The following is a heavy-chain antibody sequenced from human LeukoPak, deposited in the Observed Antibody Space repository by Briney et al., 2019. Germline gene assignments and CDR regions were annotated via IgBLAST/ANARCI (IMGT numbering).Heavy chain of an antibody. V-gene: IGHV3-23*01. Sequence: GGTLRLSCAASGFTFSSYGMSWVRQAPGKGLEWVSAISGSGGSTYYADSVKGRFTISRDNSKNTLYLQMNSLRAEDTAVYYCAKGGYYDILTGYYPVGYFDYWGQGTLVTVSS. D-gene: IGHD3-9*01. CDR3: AKGGYYDILTGYYPVGYFDY. J-gene: IGHJ4*02. CDR1: GFTFSSYG. CDR2: ISGSGGST.